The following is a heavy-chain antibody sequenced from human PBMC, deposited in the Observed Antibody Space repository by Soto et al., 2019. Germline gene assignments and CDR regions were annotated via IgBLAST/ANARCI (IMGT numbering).Heavy chain of an antibody. D-gene: IGHD6-13*01. CDR2: IYYSGSS. Sequence: SETLSLTCTVSGGSISSGGYYWSWIRQHPGEGLEWIGYIYYSGSSYYNPSLKSRVTISVDTSKNQFSLKLSSVTAADTAVYYCARDQAAAGTYYYGMDVWGQGTTVTVSS. V-gene: IGHV4-31*03. CDR1: GGSISSGGYY. J-gene: IGHJ6*02. CDR3: ARDQAAAGTYYYGMDV.